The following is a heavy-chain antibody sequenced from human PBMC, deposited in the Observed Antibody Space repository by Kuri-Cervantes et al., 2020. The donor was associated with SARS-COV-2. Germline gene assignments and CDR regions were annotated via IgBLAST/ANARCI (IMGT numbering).Heavy chain of an antibody. V-gene: IGHV3-30*03. J-gene: IGHJ4*02. D-gene: IGHD3-22*01. Sequence: GGSLRLSCAASGFTFSSYGMDWVRQAPGKGLEWVAVISYDGSNKYYADSVKGRFTISRDNSKNTLYLQMNSLRAEDTAVYYCTTDLVSYYYDSNGYWGQGTRVTGSS. CDR3: TTDLVSYYYDSNGY. CDR2: ISYDGSNK. CDR1: GFTFSSYG.